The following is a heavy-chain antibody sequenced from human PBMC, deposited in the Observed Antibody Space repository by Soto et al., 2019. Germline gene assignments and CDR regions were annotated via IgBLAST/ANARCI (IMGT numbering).Heavy chain of an antibody. CDR3: ARDEGYYAMDV. Sequence: SETLSLTCTVSGVSISSGAYYWSWIRQHPGKGLEWIGYIYYSGTPYYNPPLESRVIIPLDTSKNQFSLKLSSVTAADTAVYYCARDEGYYAMDVWGQGTTVTVSS. V-gene: IGHV4-31*03. CDR1: GVSISSGAYY. J-gene: IGHJ6*02. CDR2: IYYSGTP.